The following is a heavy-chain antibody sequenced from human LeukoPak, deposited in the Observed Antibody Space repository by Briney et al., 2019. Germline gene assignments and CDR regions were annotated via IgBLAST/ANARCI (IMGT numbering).Heavy chain of an antibody. CDR1: GGSISSSSYY. J-gene: IGHJ4*02. V-gene: IGHV4-39*01. Sequence: PSETLSLTCTVSGGSISSSSYYCVWIRQPPGKGLEWIGSVYYSGSTYYKPSLKSRVTISVDTSKNQFSLKLSSVTAADTAVYYCASYCSGDCYSNYFDYWGQGTLVTVSS. CDR3: ASYCSGDCYSNYFDY. D-gene: IGHD2-21*02. CDR2: VYYSGST.